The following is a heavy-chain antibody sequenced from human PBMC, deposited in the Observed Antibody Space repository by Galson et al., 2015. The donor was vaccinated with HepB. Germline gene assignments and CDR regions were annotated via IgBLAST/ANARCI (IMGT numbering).Heavy chain of an antibody. CDR2: LYGNDAK. Sequence: PALVKPTQTLTLTCTFSGFSLSTSGVGVGWIRQPPGKALEWLALLYGNDAKRSSSSLKSRLTITKHTSTNQVVLTMTNIDPVDTATYYCAHRASSGYPNAFDIWGQGTMVTVSS. J-gene: IGHJ3*02. V-gene: IGHV2-5*01. CDR3: AHRASSGYPNAFDI. D-gene: IGHD5-12*01. CDR1: GFSLSTSGVG.